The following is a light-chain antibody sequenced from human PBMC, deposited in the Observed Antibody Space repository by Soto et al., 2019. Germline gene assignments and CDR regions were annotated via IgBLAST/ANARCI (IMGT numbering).Light chain of an antibody. V-gene: IGKV3D-20*02. CDR1: QSVSSSY. J-gene: IGKJ5*01. Sequence: EIVLTQSPGTLSLSPGERATLSCRASQSVSSSYLAWYQQKPGQAPRFLIYGTSSRATGIPDRFSGSGSGTDFSLTISRLEPEDFAVYYCQQRNSWPPITFGQGTRLEIK. CDR3: QQRNSWPPIT. CDR2: GTS.